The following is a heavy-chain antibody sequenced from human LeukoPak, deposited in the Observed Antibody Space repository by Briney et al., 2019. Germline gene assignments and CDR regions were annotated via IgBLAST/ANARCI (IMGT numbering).Heavy chain of an antibody. CDR3: AKEFIAGDGLVDCDS. CDR1: GFTFSRYS. V-gene: IGHV3-48*01. Sequence: PGGSLRLSCAASGFTFSRYSMNWVRQAPGKGLGWVSYITSSGATTYYADSVKGRFTISRDISKNTLYLQMNSLTAEDSAVYYCAKEFIAGDGLVDCDSWRQGTLVTVSS. D-gene: IGHD5-24*01. J-gene: IGHJ4*02. CDR2: ITSSGATT.